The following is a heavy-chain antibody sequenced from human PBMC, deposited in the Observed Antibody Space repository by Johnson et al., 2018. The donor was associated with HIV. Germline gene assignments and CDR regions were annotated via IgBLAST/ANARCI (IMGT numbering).Heavy chain of an antibody. V-gene: IGHV3-30*02. CDR1: GFTFSNYG. J-gene: IGHJ3*02. Sequence: QVQLVESGGGLVQPGGSLRLSCAASGFTFSNYGMNWVRQAPGKGLEWVSFIHSDGSNEYYAASLEGRLPISRDNSKNTLFLQVNSLRAEDTAMYYCVRDIAFYDSGSAISDAFDIWGQGTMVTVSS. CDR3: VRDIAFYDSGSAISDAFDI. CDR2: IHSDGSNE. D-gene: IGHD3-22*01.